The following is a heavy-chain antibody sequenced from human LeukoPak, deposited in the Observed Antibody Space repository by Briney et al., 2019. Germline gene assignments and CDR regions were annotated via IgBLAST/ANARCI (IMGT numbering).Heavy chain of an antibody. CDR3: ARGPEDDSSGYYAGYYFDY. V-gene: IGHV4-30-4*01. D-gene: IGHD3-22*01. CDR1: GGSISSGDYY. Sequence: KTSETLSLTCTVPGGSISSGDYYWSWIRQPPGKGLEWIGYIYYSGSTYYNPSLKSRVTISVDTSKNQFSLKLSSVTAADTAVYYCARGPEDDSSGYYAGYYFDYWGQGTLVTVSS. J-gene: IGHJ4*02. CDR2: IYYSGST.